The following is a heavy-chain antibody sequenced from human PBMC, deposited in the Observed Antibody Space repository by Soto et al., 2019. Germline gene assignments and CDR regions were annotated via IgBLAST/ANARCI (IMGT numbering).Heavy chain of an antibody. Sequence: SVKVSCKASGGTFSSYAISWVRQAPGQGLEWMGGIIPIFCTANYAQKFQGRVTITADKSTSTAYMELSSLRSEDTAVYYCARGPMIVVAFDYWGQGTLVTVSS. CDR2: IIPIFCTA. V-gene: IGHV1-69*06. CDR1: GGTFSSYA. J-gene: IGHJ4*02. D-gene: IGHD3-22*01. CDR3: ARGPMIVVAFDY.